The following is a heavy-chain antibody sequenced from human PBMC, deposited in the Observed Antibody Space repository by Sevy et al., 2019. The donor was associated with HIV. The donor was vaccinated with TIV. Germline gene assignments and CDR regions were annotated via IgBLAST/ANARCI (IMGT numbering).Heavy chain of an antibody. CDR3: ARVRYNYGSYYFDY. D-gene: IGHD5-18*01. J-gene: IGHJ4*02. Sequence: GGSLRLSCAASGFTFSSYGMHWVRQAPGKGLEWVAFIRYDGSNKYYADSVKGRFTISRDNSKNTLYLQMNSLRAEDTAVYYCARVRYNYGSYYFDYWGQGTLVTVSS. CDR2: IRYDGSNK. V-gene: IGHV3-30*02. CDR1: GFTFSSYG.